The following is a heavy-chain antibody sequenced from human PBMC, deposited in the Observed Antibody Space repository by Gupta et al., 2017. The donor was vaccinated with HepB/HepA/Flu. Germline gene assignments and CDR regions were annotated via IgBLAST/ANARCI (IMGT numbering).Heavy chain of an antibody. Sequence: AEVKKPGASVKVSCKASGYTFTSYDINWVRQATGQGLKWMGWMNPNSGNTGYAQKFQGRVTMARNTSISTAYMELSSLRSEDTAVYYCAKWLSRYSLTGDYYYGMDVWGQGTTVTVSS. CDR3: AKWLSRYSLTGDYYYGMDV. CDR2: MNPNSGNT. V-gene: IGHV1-8*01. J-gene: IGHJ6*02. D-gene: IGHD3-9*01. CDR1: GYTFTSYD.